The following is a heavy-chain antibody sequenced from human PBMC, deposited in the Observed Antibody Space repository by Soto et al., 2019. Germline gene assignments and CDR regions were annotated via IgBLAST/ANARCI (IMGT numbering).Heavy chain of an antibody. CDR3: VKVLARGVGVPRCYVDS. J-gene: IGHJ4*02. CDR1: GFTFSNSW. D-gene: IGHD2-2*01. CDR2: INADGTST. Sequence: DVQLVESGGGLVQPGGSLRLSCAASGFTFSNSWMHWVRQVSGKGLEWVSRINADGTSTSYADSVKGRFTISRDNAKNTLYLHVNSLRAEDTAVYYCVKVLARGVGVPRCYVDSWGQGALVTVSS. V-gene: IGHV3-74*01.